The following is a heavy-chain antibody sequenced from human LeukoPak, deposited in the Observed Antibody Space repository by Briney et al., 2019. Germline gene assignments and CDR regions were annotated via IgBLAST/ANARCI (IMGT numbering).Heavy chain of an antibody. CDR3: AKDINYYDSSGPMDY. J-gene: IGHJ4*02. CDR1: GFTFDDYA. Sequence: GGSLRLSCAASGFTFDDYAMHWVRQAPGKGLEWVSLISWDGGSTYYADSVKGRFTISRDNSKNSLYLQMNSLRAEDTALYYCAKDINYYDSSGPMDYWGQGTLVTVSS. D-gene: IGHD3-22*01. CDR2: ISWDGGST. V-gene: IGHV3-43D*03.